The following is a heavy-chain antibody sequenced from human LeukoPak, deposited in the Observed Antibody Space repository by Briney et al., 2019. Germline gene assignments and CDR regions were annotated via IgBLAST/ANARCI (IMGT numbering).Heavy chain of an antibody. CDR1: GASFSGYY. D-gene: IGHD6-19*01. CDR2: INHSGST. J-gene: IGHJ4*02. Sequence: NPSETLSLTCAVYGASFSGYYWSWIRQPPGKGLEWIGEINHSGSTNYNPSLKSRVTISVDTSKNQFSLKLSSVTAADTAVYYCARGLVSGSNSSGAFDYWGQGTLVTVSS. V-gene: IGHV4-34*01. CDR3: ARGLVSGSNSSGAFDY.